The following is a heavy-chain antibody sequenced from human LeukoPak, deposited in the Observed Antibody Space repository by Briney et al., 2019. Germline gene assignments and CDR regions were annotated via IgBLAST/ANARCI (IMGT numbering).Heavy chain of an antibody. CDR1: GFTFSSYS. CDR3: ASPGSVGDTGMPDY. J-gene: IGHJ4*02. CDR2: IKQDGSEK. D-gene: IGHD5-18*01. V-gene: IGHV3-7*01. Sequence: GGSLRLSCAASGFTFSSYSMNWVRQAPGKGLEWVANIKQDGSEKYYVDSVKGRFTISRDNAKKSLYLHMNSLRAEDTAVYYCASPGSVGDTGMPDYWGQGTLVTVSS.